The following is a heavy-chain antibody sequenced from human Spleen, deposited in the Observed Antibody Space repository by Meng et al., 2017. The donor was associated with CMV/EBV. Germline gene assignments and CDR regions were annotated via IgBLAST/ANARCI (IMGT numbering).Heavy chain of an antibody. CDR2: IDPRSGDT. CDR1: GYTFTDYC. CDR3: VRNRVRGVAVAGIDH. J-gene: IGHJ4*01. V-gene: IGHV1-2*02. D-gene: IGHD6-19*01. Sequence: ASVKVSCKASGYTFTDYCIHWVRQAPGQGLEWMGWIDPRSGDTRHAPTFQARVTMTSDTSIATAYMDLGTLTSDDTAVYYCVRNRVRGVAVAGIDHWGHGTLVTVS.